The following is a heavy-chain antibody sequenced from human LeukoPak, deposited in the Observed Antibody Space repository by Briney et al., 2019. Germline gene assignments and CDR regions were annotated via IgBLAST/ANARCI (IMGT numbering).Heavy chain of an antibody. D-gene: IGHD4-17*01. Sequence: SETLSLTCTVSGDPISSYYWSWIRQPPRRALEWSGYIYYSGSTNYNPSLKSRVTISVDTSKNQFSLKLSSVTAADTAVYYCARAPYGDAFDIWGQGTMVTVSS. CDR2: IYYSGST. CDR3: ARAPYGDAFDI. J-gene: IGHJ3*02. V-gene: IGHV4-59*13. CDR1: GDPISSYY.